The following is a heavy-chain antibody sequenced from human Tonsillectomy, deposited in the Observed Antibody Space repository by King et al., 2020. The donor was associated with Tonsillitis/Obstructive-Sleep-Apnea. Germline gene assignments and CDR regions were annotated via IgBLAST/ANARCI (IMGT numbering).Heavy chain of an antibody. V-gene: IGHV3-30*01. J-gene: IGHJ4*02. CDR2: ISYDGSKK. Sequence: HVQLVQSGGGVVQPGRALRLSCAASGFTFSSYAMHWVRQAPGKGLGWVAVISYDGSKKYYADSVKGRFPISRDNSRNTLYLQMNSLRPEDTAVYYCAINGVAALDYWGQGTLVTVSS. D-gene: IGHD2-15*01. CDR3: AINGVAALDY. CDR1: GFTFSSYA.